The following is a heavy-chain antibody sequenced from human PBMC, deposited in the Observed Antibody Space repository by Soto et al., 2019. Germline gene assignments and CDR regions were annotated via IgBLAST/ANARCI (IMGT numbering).Heavy chain of an antibody. Sequence: QVQLVQSGAEVKKPGSSVKVSCKASGGTFSSYAISWVRQAPGQGLEWMGGIIPIFGTANDAQKFQGRVTITADEYTSTAYMELSSLRSEDTAVYYCASGRQYYDSSAHYFDYWGQGTLVTVSS. CDR2: IIPIFGTA. CDR3: ASGRQYYDSSAHYFDY. J-gene: IGHJ4*02. D-gene: IGHD3-22*01. V-gene: IGHV1-69*01. CDR1: GGTFSSYA.